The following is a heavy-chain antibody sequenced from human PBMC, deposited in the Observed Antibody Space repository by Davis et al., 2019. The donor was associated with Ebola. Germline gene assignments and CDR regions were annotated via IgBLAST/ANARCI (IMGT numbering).Heavy chain of an antibody. D-gene: IGHD4-17*01. CDR2: IYYSGST. Sequence: MPSETLSLTCTVSGGSISSGGYYWSWIRQHPGKGLEWIGYIYYSGSTNYNPSLKSRVTISVDTSKNQFSLKLSSVTAADTAVYYCARERLREDNNWFDPWGQGTLVTVSS. V-gene: IGHV4-61*08. CDR3: ARERLREDNNWFDP. J-gene: IGHJ5*02. CDR1: GGSISSGGYY.